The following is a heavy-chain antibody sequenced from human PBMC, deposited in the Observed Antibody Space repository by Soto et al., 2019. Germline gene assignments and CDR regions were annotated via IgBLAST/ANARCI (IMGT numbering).Heavy chain of an antibody. J-gene: IGHJ4*02. CDR2: ISGSGGST. V-gene: IGHV3-23*01. Sequence: GGSLRLSCTASGFTFSSYAMSWVRQAPGKGLEWVSAISGSGGSTYYADSVKGRFTISRDNSKNTLYLQMNSLRAEDTAVYYCEKVPPAGPIHFDYWGQGTLVTVSS. D-gene: IGHD2-2*01. CDR1: GFTFSSYA. CDR3: EKVPPAGPIHFDY.